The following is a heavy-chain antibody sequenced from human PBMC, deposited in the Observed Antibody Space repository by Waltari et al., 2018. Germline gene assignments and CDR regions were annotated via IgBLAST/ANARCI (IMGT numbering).Heavy chain of an antibody. D-gene: IGHD2-8*02. CDR2: IVPFYGRA. V-gene: IGHV1-69*01. CDR3: ARARWDLQVVYLDS. J-gene: IGHJ4*02. CDR1: GGPFSSYA. Sequence: QVQLVQSGTEVRKPGSSVKVSCEAPGGPFSSYAISWVRQAPGQGLEWRGHIVPFYGRATYAQKFRGRVTISADESTSTAYMEMSGLRSEDTAVYFCARARWDLQVVYLDSWGQGTLVTVSS.